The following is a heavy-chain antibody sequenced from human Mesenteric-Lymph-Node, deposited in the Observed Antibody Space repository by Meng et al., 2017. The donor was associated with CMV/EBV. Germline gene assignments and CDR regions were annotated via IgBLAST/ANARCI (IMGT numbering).Heavy chain of an antibody. J-gene: IGHJ4*02. D-gene: IGHD1-7*01. CDR2: SDPNSGFT. CDR1: GYTFTDCP. Sequence: ASVKVSCKASGYTFTDCPIHWVRQAPGQGLEWMGWSDPNSGFTNYAQKFQGRVTMTSDTSISTAYMELRSLRSDDMTVYYCAREIGTTKYYFDYWGQGALVTVSS. V-gene: IGHV1-2*02. CDR3: AREIGTTKYYFDY.